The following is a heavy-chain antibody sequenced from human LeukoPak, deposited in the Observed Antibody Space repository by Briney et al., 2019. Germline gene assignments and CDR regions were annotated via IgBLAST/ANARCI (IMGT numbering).Heavy chain of an antibody. CDR2: IISFLGQA. D-gene: IGHD6-19*01. J-gene: IGHJ6*02. CDR1: GGTFRSYA. V-gene: IGHV1-69*04. Sequence: GASVKVSCKAFGGTFRSYAISWVPQAAGQGREGWGRIISFLGQANYAEKFQGRVTITADKSTSTAYMELSSLRSEDTAVYYCARDPPLAVAGTIGYYGMDVWGQGTTVTVSS. CDR3: ARDPPLAVAGTIGYYGMDV.